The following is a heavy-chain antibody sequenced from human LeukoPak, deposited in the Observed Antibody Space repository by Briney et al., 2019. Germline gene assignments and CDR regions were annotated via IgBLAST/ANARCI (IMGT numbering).Heavy chain of an antibody. CDR3: ARHIVVVPAAIPAGYYFDY. Sequence: SETLSLTCTVSGGSISSGSYYWGWIRQPPGKGLEWIGSIYHSGSTYYNPSLKSRVTISVDTSKNQFSLKLSSVTAADTAVYYCARHIVVVPAAIPAGYYFDYWGQGTLVTVSS. V-gene: IGHV4-39*01. D-gene: IGHD2-2*02. J-gene: IGHJ4*02. CDR2: IYHSGST. CDR1: GGSISSGSYY.